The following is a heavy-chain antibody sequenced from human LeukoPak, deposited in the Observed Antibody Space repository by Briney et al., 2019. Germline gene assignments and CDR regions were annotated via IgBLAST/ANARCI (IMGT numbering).Heavy chain of an antibody. CDR1: GFTFSSYG. J-gene: IGHJ5*02. Sequence: GGSLRLSCAASGFTFSSYGMHWLRQAPGKGLEGVAFIRCGGSNKYYADSVKGRFTISRDNSTNTPYLQMNSLRAEDTAVYYCAKDPLRYYDSSGYFANWFDPWGQGTLVTVSS. V-gene: IGHV3-30*02. CDR2: IRCGGSNK. CDR3: AKDPLRYYDSSGYFANWFDP. D-gene: IGHD3-22*01.